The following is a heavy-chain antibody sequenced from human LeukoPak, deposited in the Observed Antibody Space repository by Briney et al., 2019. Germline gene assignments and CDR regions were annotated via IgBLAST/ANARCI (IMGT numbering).Heavy chain of an antibody. CDR3: VRLQPNTGEWAFDI. Sequence: SETLSLTCSVSGGSISSYYWSWIRQPPGEGLEWIGYISNSGSTNYNPSLKSRVTISVDTSKNQLSLKLSSVTAADTAVYHCVRLQPNTGEWAFDIWGQGTMVSVSS. D-gene: IGHD1-1*01. J-gene: IGHJ3*02. V-gene: IGHV4-59*01. CDR1: GGSISSYY. CDR2: ISNSGST.